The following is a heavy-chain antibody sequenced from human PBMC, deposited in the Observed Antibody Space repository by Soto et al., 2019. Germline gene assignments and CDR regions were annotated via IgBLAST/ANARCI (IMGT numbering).Heavy chain of an antibody. CDR2: IYYSGST. CDR3: ARGIAAYDAFDI. Sequence: QVQLQESGPGLVKPSETLSLTCTVSGGSIRSYYWSWIRQPPGKGLEWIGYIYYSGSTNYNPSLKSRVTISVDTSKNQFSLKLSSVTAADTAVYYCARGIAAYDAFDIWGQGTMVTVSS. V-gene: IGHV4-59*01. CDR1: GGSIRSYY. D-gene: IGHD6-13*01. J-gene: IGHJ3*02.